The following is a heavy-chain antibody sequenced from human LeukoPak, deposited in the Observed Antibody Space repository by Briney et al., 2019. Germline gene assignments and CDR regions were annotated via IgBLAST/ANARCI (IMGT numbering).Heavy chain of an antibody. V-gene: IGHV3-33*01. CDR2: IWYDGGNK. D-gene: IGHD6-19*01. CDR1: GFTFSSYG. Sequence: PGRSLRLSCAASGFTFSSYGMHWVRQAPGKGLEWVAVIWYDGGNKYYADSVKGRFTISRDNSKNTLYLQMNSLRAEDTAVYYCARDVAGIAVAGTSKSVFGTFDYWGQGTLVTVSS. CDR3: ARDVAGIAVAGTSKSVFGTFDY. J-gene: IGHJ4*02.